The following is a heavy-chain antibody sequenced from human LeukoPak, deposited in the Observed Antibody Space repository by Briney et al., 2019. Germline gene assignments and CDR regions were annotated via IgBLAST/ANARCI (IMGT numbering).Heavy chain of an antibody. V-gene: IGHV3-9*01. CDR3: AKDLDPGIAAAGPNYMDV. D-gene: IGHD6-13*01. J-gene: IGHJ6*03. CDR2: ISWSSGSI. Sequence: PGGSLRLSCAASGFTFDDYAMHWVRQAPGKGLEGVSGISWSSGSIGYADSVKGRFTISRDNAKNTLYLKMNSLRAEDTALYYCAKDLDPGIAAAGPNYMDVWGKGTTVTVSS. CDR1: GFTFDDYA.